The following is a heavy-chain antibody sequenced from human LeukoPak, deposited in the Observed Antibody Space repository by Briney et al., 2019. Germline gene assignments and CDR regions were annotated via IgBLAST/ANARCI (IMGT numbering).Heavy chain of an antibody. Sequence: PSQTLSLTCTVSGGSISTGSYYWSSIRQPAGKGLECIGRIYTSGSTNYNPSLKSRVTISTDTSKNQFSLKLSSVTAADTAVYYCASGHPRRPRQDESYFDYWGQGILVTVSS. V-gene: IGHV4-61*02. J-gene: IGHJ4*02. CDR1: GGSISTGSYY. CDR3: ASGHPRRPRQDESYFDY. CDR2: IYTSGST.